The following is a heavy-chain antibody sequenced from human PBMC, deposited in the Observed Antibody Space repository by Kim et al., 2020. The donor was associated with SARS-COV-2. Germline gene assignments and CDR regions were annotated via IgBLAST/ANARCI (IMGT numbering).Heavy chain of an antibody. CDR1: GFTFDDYA. Sequence: GGSLRLSCAASGFTFDDYAMHWVRQAPGKGLEWVSGISWNSGSIGYADSVKGRFTISRDNAKNSLYLQMNSLRAEDTALYYCAKYKGGYYYGSGPQNYFDYWGQGTLVTVSS. CDR3: AKYKGGYYYGSGPQNYFDY. CDR2: ISWNSGSI. D-gene: IGHD3-10*01. V-gene: IGHV3-9*01. J-gene: IGHJ4*02.